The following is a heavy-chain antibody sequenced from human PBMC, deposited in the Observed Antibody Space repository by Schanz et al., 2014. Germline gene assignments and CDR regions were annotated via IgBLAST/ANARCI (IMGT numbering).Heavy chain of an antibody. CDR2: ISHSGGSK. CDR3: AKGMGYCSGGTCYDYYYYGLDV. CDR1: GFAFSSYS. D-gene: IGHD2-15*01. V-gene: IGHV3-23*04. Sequence: QLVGSGGGLIQPGGSLRLSCTASGFAFSSYSMNWVRQAPGKGLEWVSSISHSGGSKYYADSVKGRFTISRDNSENTLYLQMNSLSADDTAVFYCAKGMGYCSGGTCYDYYYYGLDVWGQGTTVTVSS. J-gene: IGHJ6*02.